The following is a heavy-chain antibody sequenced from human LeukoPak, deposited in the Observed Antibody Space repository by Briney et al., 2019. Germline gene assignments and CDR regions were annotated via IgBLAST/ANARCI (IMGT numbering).Heavy chain of an antibody. Sequence: PGGSLRLSCAASGFTFSSYAMSWVRQAPGKGLEWVSAISGSGGSTYYADSVKGRFTISRDNSKNTLYAQMNSLRAEDTAVYYRAKDRDYDILTGSFDSWGQGTLVTVSS. V-gene: IGHV3-23*01. J-gene: IGHJ4*02. CDR3: AKDRDYDILTGSFDS. CDR2: ISGSGGST. D-gene: IGHD3-9*01. CDR1: GFTFSSYA.